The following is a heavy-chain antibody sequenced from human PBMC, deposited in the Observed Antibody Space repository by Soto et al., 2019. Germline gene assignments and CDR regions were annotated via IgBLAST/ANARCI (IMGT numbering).Heavy chain of an antibody. J-gene: IGHJ6*02. CDR3: ASTRDSSGYYHFGLDV. Sequence: PGESLKISCKGSGCRFTTYWIGWVRQTPGKGLEWMGIIYPSDSDTRYSPSLQGQVTISADKSISTAYLQWSSLKASDTAIYYCASTRDSSGYYHFGLDVWGQGTTVTVSS. V-gene: IGHV5-51*01. D-gene: IGHD3-22*01. CDR1: GCRFTTYW. CDR2: IYPSDSDT.